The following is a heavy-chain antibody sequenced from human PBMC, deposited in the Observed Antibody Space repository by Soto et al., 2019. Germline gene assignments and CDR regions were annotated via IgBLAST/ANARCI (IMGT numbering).Heavy chain of an antibody. CDR2: IFPGNSDP. Sequence: GESLKISCKGSGFSFTNYWIGWVRQMPGKGLEWMGIIFPGNSDPRYGPSFQGQVTISVDKSVNTAYLQWTSLEASDTAMYFCAGQRGNYSSLGYFDSWGQGTLVTVSS. CDR3: AGQRGNYSSLGYFDS. J-gene: IGHJ4*02. V-gene: IGHV5-51*01. CDR1: GFSFTNYW. D-gene: IGHD1-26*01.